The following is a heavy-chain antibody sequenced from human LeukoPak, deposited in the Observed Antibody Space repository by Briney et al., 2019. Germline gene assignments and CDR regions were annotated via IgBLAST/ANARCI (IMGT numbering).Heavy chain of an antibody. J-gene: IGHJ3*02. CDR3: ARDAFDI. Sequence: GGSLRLSCAASGFTFSSCAMHWVRQAPGKGLEWVAVISYDGSNKYYADSVKGRFTISRDNSKNTLYLQMNSLRAEDTAVYYCARDAFDIWGQGTMVTVSS. V-gene: IGHV3-30-3*01. CDR1: GFTFSSCA. CDR2: ISYDGSNK.